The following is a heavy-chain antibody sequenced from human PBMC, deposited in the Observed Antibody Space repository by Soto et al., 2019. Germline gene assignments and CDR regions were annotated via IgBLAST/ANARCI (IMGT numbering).Heavy chain of an antibody. CDR3: ARDRSTHDY. D-gene: IGHD1-1*01. CDR1: GYTFNNYG. Sequence: QVQLVQSGGEVKKPGASVKVSCNTTGYTFNNYGISWVRQAPGQALEWMGWISAYNGNTNYAQKFQGRVTMTTDTSTSTAYMELTSLRSDDTAVYYCARDRSTHDYWGQGTLVTVSS. CDR2: ISAYNGNT. J-gene: IGHJ4*02. V-gene: IGHV1-18*04.